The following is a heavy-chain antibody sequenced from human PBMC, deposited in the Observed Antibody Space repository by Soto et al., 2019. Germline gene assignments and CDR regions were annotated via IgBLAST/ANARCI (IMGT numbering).Heavy chain of an antibody. CDR2: IYYSGST. Sequence: QVQLQESGPGLVKPSQTLSLTCTVSGGSISSGGYYWSWIRQHPGKGLQWIGYIYYSGSTYYNPSLKSRVTISVDTSKNQFSLKLSSVTAADTAVYFCARGVGARGFGDFDYWGQGTLVTVSS. J-gene: IGHJ4*02. CDR1: GGSISSGGYY. V-gene: IGHV4-31*03. CDR3: ARGVGARGFGDFDY. D-gene: IGHD1-26*01.